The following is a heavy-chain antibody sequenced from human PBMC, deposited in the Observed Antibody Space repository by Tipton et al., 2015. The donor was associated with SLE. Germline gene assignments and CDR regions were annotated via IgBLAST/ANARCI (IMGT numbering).Heavy chain of an antibody. CDR1: GGFIGGYY. D-gene: IGHD1-1*01. CDR2: IFTSGST. Sequence: LRLSCTVSGGFIGGYYWSWIRQPPGKGLEWIGNIFTSGSTNYNPSLKSRVTMSIDTSKNQFSLRRSSVTAADTAMYYCARHQHGTTYDYWGQGTLVTVSS. V-gene: IGHV4-4*09. J-gene: IGHJ4*02. CDR3: ARHQHGTTYDY.